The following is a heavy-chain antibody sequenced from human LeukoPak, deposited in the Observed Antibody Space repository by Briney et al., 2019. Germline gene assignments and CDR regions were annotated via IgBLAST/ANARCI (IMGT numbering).Heavy chain of an antibody. CDR2: ISSTSTSI. V-gene: IGHV3-21*01. D-gene: IGHD2-2*01. CDR3: ARDQRYCSSSSCPWEPFDY. Sequence: GGSLRLSCAASGFTFSSHTMNWVRQAPGKGLEWVSSISSTSTSIYHADSVKGRFTISRDNTKNSLYLQMNSLRAEDTAVYYCARDQRYCSSSSCPWEPFDYWGQGTLVTVSS. J-gene: IGHJ4*02. CDR1: GFTFSSHT.